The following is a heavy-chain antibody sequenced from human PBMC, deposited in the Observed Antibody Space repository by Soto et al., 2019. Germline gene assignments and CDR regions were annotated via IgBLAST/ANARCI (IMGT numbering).Heavy chain of an antibody. D-gene: IGHD2-15*01. CDR1: GFTFSSYA. CDR2: ISYDGSNK. V-gene: IGHV3-30-3*01. J-gene: IGHJ5*02. CDR3: ARDLVVVAATPFRGDPWFDP. Sequence: GGSLRLSCAASGFTFSSYAMHWVRQAPGKGLEWVAVISYDGSNKYYADSVKGRFTISRDNSKNTLYLQMNSLRAEDTAVYYCARDLVVVAATPFRGDPWFDPWGQGTLVTVSS.